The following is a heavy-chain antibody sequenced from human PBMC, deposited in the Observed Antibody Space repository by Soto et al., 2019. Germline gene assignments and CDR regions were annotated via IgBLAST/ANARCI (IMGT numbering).Heavy chain of an antibody. CDR2: SIPIFGTA. D-gene: IGHD6-13*01. Sequence: QVQLVQSGAEVKKPGSSVKVSCKASGGTFSSYAISWVRQAPGQALEWMGGSIPIFGTANYAQKFQGRVTITADESTSTAYMELSSLRSEDTAVYYCASSITAALIYAHFDYWGQGTLVTVSS. CDR3: ASSITAALIYAHFDY. J-gene: IGHJ4*02. V-gene: IGHV1-69*01. CDR1: GGTFSSYA.